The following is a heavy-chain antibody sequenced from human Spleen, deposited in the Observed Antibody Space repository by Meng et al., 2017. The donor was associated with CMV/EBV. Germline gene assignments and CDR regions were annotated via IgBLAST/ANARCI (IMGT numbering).Heavy chain of an antibody. D-gene: IGHD2-15*01. CDR3: ARQVGDKRNYFDY. CDR2: TYYRSKWYN. V-gene: IGHV6-1*01. Sequence: VRLQQSGPGLGKPPQTLSLPVAISGDSASSNSAAWNWIRQSPARGLEWLGRTYYRSKWYNDYAVSVKSRITINPDTSKNQFSLQLNSVTPEDTAVYYCARQVGDKRNYFDYWGQGTLVTVSS. J-gene: IGHJ4*02. CDR1: GDSASSNSAA.